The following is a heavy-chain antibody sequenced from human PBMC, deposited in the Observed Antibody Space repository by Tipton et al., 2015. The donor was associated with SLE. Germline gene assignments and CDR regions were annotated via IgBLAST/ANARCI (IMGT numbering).Heavy chain of an antibody. CDR3: ARSTTTMNLPRFDF. D-gene: IGHD4-17*01. CDR1: NGSISSYY. Sequence: TLSLTCTVSNGSISSYYWSWIRQPPGKGLEWLGYISYGNTKYNPSLRSRLTISVDTSKNQFSLRLSSVTAADTAVYFCARSTTTMNLPRFDFWGLGTLVTVS. CDR2: ISYGNT. V-gene: IGHV4-59*01. J-gene: IGHJ4*02.